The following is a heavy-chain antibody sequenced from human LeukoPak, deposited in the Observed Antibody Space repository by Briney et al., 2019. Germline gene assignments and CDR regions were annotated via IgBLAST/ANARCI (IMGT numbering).Heavy chain of an antibody. Sequence: ETLSLTCTVSGGAIRSHYWNWIRQPAGKGLEWIGRIYSSGYTNDNPFLKSRITMSVDMSKNQFSLRLNSVTAADTAVYYCARGEHSVDSWGQGMLVTVSS. J-gene: IGHJ4*02. CDR3: ARGEHSVDS. CDR1: GGAIRSHY. CDR2: IYSSGYT. V-gene: IGHV4-4*07. D-gene: IGHD1/OR15-1a*01.